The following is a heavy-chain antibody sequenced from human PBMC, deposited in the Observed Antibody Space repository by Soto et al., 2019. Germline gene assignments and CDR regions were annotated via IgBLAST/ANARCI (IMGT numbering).Heavy chain of an antibody. CDR3: ARGPEYPVGGAQYQFYCMDA. Sequence: ASVKVSCKVSGYTLTELSMHWVRQAPGKGLEWMGGFDPEDGETIYAQKFQGRVTMTEDTSTGTAYMELSSLRSDDTAVYYCARGPEYPVGGAQYQFYCMDAWGEGTTVTVSS. CDR2: FDPEDGET. CDR1: GYTLTELS. V-gene: IGHV1-24*01. J-gene: IGHJ6*03. D-gene: IGHD2-21*01.